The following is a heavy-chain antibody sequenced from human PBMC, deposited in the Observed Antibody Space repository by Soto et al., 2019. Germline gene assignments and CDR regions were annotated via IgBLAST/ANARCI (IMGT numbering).Heavy chain of an antibody. Sequence: GASVKVSCKASGYTFTGYYMHWVRQAPGQGLEWMGWINPNSGGTNYAQKFQGRVTMTRDTSISTAYMELSRLRSDDTAVYYCARYGRVGATPTAFDYWGQGTLVTVSS. J-gene: IGHJ4*02. CDR1: GYTFTGYY. CDR3: ARYGRVGATPTAFDY. CDR2: INPNSGGT. D-gene: IGHD1-26*01. V-gene: IGHV1-2*02.